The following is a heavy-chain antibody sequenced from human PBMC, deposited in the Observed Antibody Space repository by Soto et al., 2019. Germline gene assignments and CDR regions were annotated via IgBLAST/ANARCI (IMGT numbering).Heavy chain of an antibody. CDR3: ARGGVRGVTYNWLDP. D-gene: IGHD3-10*01. V-gene: IGHV3-13*01. Sequence: GGSLRLSCAASGFTFSSHDMHWVRQATGKGLEWVSGIGTVGDTSYAGSVKGRFAISGENANNSVYLQMSSLAAGDAAVYYCARGGVRGVTYNWLDPWGQGTLVTVSS. CDR2: IGTVGDT. J-gene: IGHJ5*02. CDR1: GFTFSSHD.